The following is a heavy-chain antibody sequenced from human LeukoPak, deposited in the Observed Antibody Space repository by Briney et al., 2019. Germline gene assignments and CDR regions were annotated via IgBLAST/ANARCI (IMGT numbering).Heavy chain of an antibody. J-gene: IGHJ5*02. CDR1: GFTFSDYY. Sequence: PGGSLRLSCAASGFTFSDYYMTWIRQAPGKGLEWVSYISSSGSTIYYADSVKGRFTISRDNAKNSLYLQMNSLRAEDTAVYYCARVSSITLNWFDPWGQGTLVTVSS. CDR2: ISSSGSTI. D-gene: IGHD2-2*01. V-gene: IGHV3-11*01. CDR3: ARVSSITLNWFDP.